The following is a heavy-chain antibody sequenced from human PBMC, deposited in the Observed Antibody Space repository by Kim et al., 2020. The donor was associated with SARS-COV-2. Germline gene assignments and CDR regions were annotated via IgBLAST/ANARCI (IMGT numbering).Heavy chain of an antibody. D-gene: IGHD4-17*01. V-gene: IGHV3-48*02. CDR2: ISSSSSTI. CDR3: ASLGGDYAQGPSDY. J-gene: IGHJ4*02. CDR1: GFTFSSYS. Sequence: GGSLRLSCAASGFTFSSYSMNWVRQAPGKGLEWVSYISSSSSTIYYADSVKGRFTISRDNAKNSLYLQMNSLRDEDTAVYYCASLGGDYAQGPSDYWGQGTLVTVSS.